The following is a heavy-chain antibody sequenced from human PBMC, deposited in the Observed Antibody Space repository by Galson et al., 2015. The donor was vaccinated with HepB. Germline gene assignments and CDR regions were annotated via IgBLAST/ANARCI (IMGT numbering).Heavy chain of an antibody. D-gene: IGHD6-13*01. CDR3: AREDGVAAAGTFGMDV. J-gene: IGHJ6*02. CDR2: IYSGGST. V-gene: IGHV3-66*01. Sequence: SLRLSCAASGFTVSSNYMSWVRQAPGKGLEWVSVIYSGGSTYYADSVKGRLTISRDNSKNTLYLQMNSLRAEDTAVYYCAREDGVAAAGTFGMDVWGQGTTVTVSS. CDR1: GFTVSSNY.